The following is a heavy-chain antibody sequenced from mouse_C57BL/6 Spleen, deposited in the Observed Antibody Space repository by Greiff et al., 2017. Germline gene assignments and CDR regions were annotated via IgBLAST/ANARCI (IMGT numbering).Heavy chain of an antibody. J-gene: IGHJ4*01. CDR1: GYTFTSYG. Sequence: LVESGAELARPGASVKLSCKASGYTFTSYGISWVKQRTGQGLEWIGEIYPRSGNTYYNEKFKGKATLTADKSSSTAYMQLSSLTSEDSAVYFCASFITTVVAGDYYAMDYWGQGTSVTVSS. V-gene: IGHV1-81*01. CDR2: IYPRSGNT. CDR3: ASFITTVVAGDYYAMDY. D-gene: IGHD1-1*01.